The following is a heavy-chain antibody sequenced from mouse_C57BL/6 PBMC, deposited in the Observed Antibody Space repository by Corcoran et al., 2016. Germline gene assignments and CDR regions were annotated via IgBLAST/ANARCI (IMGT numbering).Heavy chain of an antibody. D-gene: IGHD3-2*02. CDR3: ARDYSTG. V-gene: IGHV1-26*01. CDR1: GYTFTDYY. J-gene: IGHJ3*01. Sequence: EVQLQQSGPELVKPGASVKISCKASGYTFTDYYMNWVKQSHGKSLEWIGDINPNNGGTSYNQKFKGKATLTVDKSSSTAYMELRSLTSEDSVVYYCARDYSTGWGQGTLVTVSA. CDR2: INPNNGGT.